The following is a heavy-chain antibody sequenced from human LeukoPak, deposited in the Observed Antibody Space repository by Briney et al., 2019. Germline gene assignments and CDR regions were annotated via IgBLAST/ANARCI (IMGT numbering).Heavy chain of an antibody. V-gene: IGHV3-15*01. D-gene: IGHD2-2*01. CDR2: IKSKTDGGTT. CDR3: TTVFIIVVTAANEYYMDV. CDR1: GFTFSNAW. Sequence: GGSLRPSCAASGFTFSNAWMSWVRQAPGKGLEWVGRIKSKTDGGTTDYGAPVKGRFTISRDDSKNTLYLQMNSLKTEDTAVYYCTTVFIIVVTAANEYYMDVWGKGTTVTVSS. J-gene: IGHJ6*03.